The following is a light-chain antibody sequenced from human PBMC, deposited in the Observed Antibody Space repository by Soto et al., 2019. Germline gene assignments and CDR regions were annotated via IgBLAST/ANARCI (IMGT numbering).Light chain of an antibody. Sequence: HSALTQPASGSGSPGQSITISCTGTSSDVGDYNYVSWYQQHPGKAPKLMIYEVNNRPSGVSYRFSGSKSGNTASLTISGLQAEDEADYYCTSYTSYSTYVFGTGTKVTVL. J-gene: IGLJ1*01. V-gene: IGLV2-14*01. CDR3: TSYTSYSTYV. CDR2: EVN. CDR1: SSDVGDYNY.